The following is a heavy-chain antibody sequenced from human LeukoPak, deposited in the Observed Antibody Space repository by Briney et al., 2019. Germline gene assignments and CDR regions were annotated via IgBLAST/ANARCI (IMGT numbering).Heavy chain of an antibody. V-gene: IGHV3-30*18. J-gene: IGHJ4*02. D-gene: IGHD1-26*01. Sequence: GGSLRLSCAASGFTFSSYGMHWVRQAPGKGLEWMAVISYDGSNKYYADSVKGRFTISRDNSKNTLYLQMNSLRAEDTAVYYCAKDVGATKYYFDYWGQGTLVTVSS. CDR1: GFTFSSYG. CDR3: AKDVGATKYYFDY. CDR2: ISYDGSNK.